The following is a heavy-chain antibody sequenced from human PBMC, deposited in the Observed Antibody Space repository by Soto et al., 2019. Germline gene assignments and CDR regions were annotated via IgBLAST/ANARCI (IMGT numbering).Heavy chain of an antibody. CDR3: ASSSGNNYGVGTNYYFDY. D-gene: IGHD1-26*01. V-gene: IGHV1-69*06. CDR2: IIPIFGTA. J-gene: IGHJ4*02. CDR1: GGTFSTYS. Sequence: QVQLVQSGAEVKKPGSSVKVSCKTSGGTFSTYSIVWVRQAPGEALEWMGGIIPIFGTANYAQKFQDRVTITADKSTNTAFMELSSRKSEDTAMYYCASSSGNNYGVGTNYYFDYWGQGTLVTVSS.